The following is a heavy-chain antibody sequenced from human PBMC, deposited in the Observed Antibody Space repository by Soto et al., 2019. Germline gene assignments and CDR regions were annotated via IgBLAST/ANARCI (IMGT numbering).Heavy chain of an antibody. D-gene: IGHD6-13*01. Sequence: SVKVSCKASGGTFSSYAISWVRQAPGQGLEWMGGIIPIFGTANYAQKFQGRVTITADESTSTAYMELSSLRSEETAVYYCARVTAAAGNVRDYYYYYYGTDVWGQGTTVTVSS. J-gene: IGHJ6*02. CDR2: IIPIFGTA. V-gene: IGHV1-69*13. CDR3: ARVTAAAGNVRDYYYYYYGTDV. CDR1: GGTFSSYA.